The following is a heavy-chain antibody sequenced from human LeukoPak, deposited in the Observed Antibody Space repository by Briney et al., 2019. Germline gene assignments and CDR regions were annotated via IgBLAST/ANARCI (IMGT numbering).Heavy chain of an antibody. CDR1: GGTFITYA. D-gene: IGHD3-22*01. V-gene: IGHV1-69*04. Sequence: AASVKVSCKASGGTFITYAISWVRQAPGQGLEWMVRIIPIFGIANYAQKFQGRVTITADKSTSTAYMELSSLRSEDTAVYYCARERADSSGYYIFDYWGQGTLVTVSS. CDR2: IIPIFGIA. J-gene: IGHJ4*02. CDR3: ARERADSSGYYIFDY.